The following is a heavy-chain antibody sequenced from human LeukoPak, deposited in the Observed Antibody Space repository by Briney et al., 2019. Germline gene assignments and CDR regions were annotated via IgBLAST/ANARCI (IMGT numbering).Heavy chain of an antibody. CDR3: APTRYSGWYKGSYYYYGMDV. CDR2: ISYDGSNK. V-gene: IGHV3-30*03. CDR1: GFTFSSYG. Sequence: PGRSLRLSCAASGFTFSSYGMRWVRQAPGKGLGWVAVISYDGSNKYYADSVKGRFTISRDNSKNTLYLQMNSLRAEDTAVYYCAPTRYSGWYKGSYYYYGMDVWGQGTTVTVSS. J-gene: IGHJ6*02. D-gene: IGHD6-19*01.